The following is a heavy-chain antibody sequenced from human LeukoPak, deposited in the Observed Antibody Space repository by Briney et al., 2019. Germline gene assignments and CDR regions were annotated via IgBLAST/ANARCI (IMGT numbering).Heavy chain of an antibody. CDR2: IIPIFGTA. CDR3: ARGTYYYDSSGLRYFDY. D-gene: IGHD3-22*01. CDR1: GGTFSSYA. V-gene: IGHV1-69*13. J-gene: IGHJ4*02. Sequence: SVKVSCKASGGTFSSYAISWVRQAPGQGLEWMGGIIPIFGTANYAQKFQGRVTITADESTSTAYMELSSLRSEDTAVYYCARGTYYYDSSGLRYFDYWGQGTLVTVSS.